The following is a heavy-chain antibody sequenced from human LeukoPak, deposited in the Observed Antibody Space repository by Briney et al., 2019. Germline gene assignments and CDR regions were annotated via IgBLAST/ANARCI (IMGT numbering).Heavy chain of an antibody. D-gene: IGHD3-22*01. CDR2: ISGGGDTT. CDR3: AKTNGYYDY. V-gene: IGHV3-23*01. CDR1: GFTFSNNG. Sequence: PGGSLRLSCAASGFTFSNNGMSWVRQSPGRGLEWVSGISGGGDTTYYAESAKGRFTISRDNSKNTLFLQMNSLTAEDTAVYYCAKTNGYYDYWGQGALVAVSS. J-gene: IGHJ4*02.